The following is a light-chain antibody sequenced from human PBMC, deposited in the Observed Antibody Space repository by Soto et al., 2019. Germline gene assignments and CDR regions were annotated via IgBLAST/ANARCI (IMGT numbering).Light chain of an antibody. CDR1: QSVSSNY. J-gene: IGKJ5*01. Sequence: EVVLRQSPGTLSLTPGARATLSCRASQSVSSNYLAWYQHKPGQAPRLLIYDASSRATGTPDRFRGSGCGTDFTLTISRLEPEDFAVYYCQHYGSSHSNTFGQGTLLEIK. CDR3: QHYGSSHSNT. V-gene: IGKV3-20*01. CDR2: DAS.